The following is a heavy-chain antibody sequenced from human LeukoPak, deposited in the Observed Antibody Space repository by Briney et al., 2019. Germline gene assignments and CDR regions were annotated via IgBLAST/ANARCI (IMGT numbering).Heavy chain of an antibody. Sequence: PSETLSLTCAVSGYSISSGSYWGWIRQPPGKGLEWIGSIFHSGTTYYNPSLKSRVTISVDTSKNQFSLQLTSVTAADTAVYYCARHLRSSTNYDYWGQGTLVTVSS. CDR3: ARHLRSSTNYDY. J-gene: IGHJ4*02. V-gene: IGHV4-38-2*01. D-gene: IGHD2-2*01. CDR2: IFHSGTT. CDR1: GYSISSGSY.